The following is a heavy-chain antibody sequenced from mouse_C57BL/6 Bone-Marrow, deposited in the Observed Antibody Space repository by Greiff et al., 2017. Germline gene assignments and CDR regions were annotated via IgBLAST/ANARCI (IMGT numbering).Heavy chain of an antibody. V-gene: IGHV2-2*01. CDR2: IWSGGST. Sequence: VKLMESGPGLVQPSQSLSITCPVSGFSLTSYGVHWVRQSPGKGLEWLGVIWSGGSTDYNAAFLSRLSISKDNSKSQVFFKMNSRQADDTAIYYCAILLRAPFDYWGQGTTLTVSS. D-gene: IGHD1-1*01. CDR3: AILLRAPFDY. CDR1: GFSLTSYG. J-gene: IGHJ2*01.